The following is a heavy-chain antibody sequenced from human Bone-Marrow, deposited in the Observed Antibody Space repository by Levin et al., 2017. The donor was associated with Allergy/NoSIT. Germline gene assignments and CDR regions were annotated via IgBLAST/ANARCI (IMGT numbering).Heavy chain of an antibody. Sequence: PETLSLTCTVSGGSINTYYWSWIRKSPGKGLEWLGQIYYTGTANYNPSLGSRLSISVDTSKNLFSLRLHSVTAADTAVYYCVRNGKNHYYYGMDVWGQGSTVTVSS. CDR2: IYYTGTA. J-gene: IGHJ6*02. CDR3: VRNGKNHYYYGMDV. CDR1: GGSINTYY. D-gene: IGHD2-8*01. V-gene: IGHV4-59*01.